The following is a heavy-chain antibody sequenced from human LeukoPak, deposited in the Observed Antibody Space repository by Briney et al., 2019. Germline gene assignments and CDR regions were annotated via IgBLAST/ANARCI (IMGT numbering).Heavy chain of an antibody. CDR3: TRSHSGGVWFDP. Sequence: GGSLRLSCTASGFTFGDYVMSWFRQAPGKGLEWVGLIRSKTYGGTTDFAASVKGRFTISRDDSKSIAYLQMNSLKTEDTAVYYCTRSHSGGVWFDPWGQGTLVTVSS. D-gene: IGHD3-10*01. CDR1: GFTFGDYV. V-gene: IGHV3-49*03. CDR2: IRSKTYGGTT. J-gene: IGHJ5*02.